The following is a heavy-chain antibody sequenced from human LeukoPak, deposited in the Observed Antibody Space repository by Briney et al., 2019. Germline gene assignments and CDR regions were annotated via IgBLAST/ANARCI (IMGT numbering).Heavy chain of an antibody. CDR2: IRGDGGDT. CDR3: ARVVTWFDP. J-gene: IGHJ5*02. Sequence: GGSLRLPCAASGFTFSSYWMHWVRQAPGKGLVWVSRIRGDGGDTTYADSVKGRFTISRDNAKNTLYLQMNSLRAEDTALYYCARVVTWFDPWGQGTLVTVSS. D-gene: IGHD4-11*01. V-gene: IGHV3-74*01. CDR1: GFTFSSYW.